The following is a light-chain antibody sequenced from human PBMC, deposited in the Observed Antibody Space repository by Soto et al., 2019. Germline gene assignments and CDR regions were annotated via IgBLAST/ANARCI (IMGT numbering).Light chain of an antibody. J-gene: IGKJ5*01. CDR2: GAS. CDR3: QQYGSSIT. V-gene: IGKV3-20*01. Sequence: EIVLKQSPGTLSLSPGETVTLGCRASQSVSSRRLAWYQQKPGQAPGFLIYGASTRPIGIPDRFSGSGSGTDFTLTISRLEPEDFAVYYCQQYGSSITFGQGTRLEIK. CDR1: QSVSSRR.